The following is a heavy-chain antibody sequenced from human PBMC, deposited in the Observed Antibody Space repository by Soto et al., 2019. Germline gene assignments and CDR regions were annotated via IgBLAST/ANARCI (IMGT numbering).Heavy chain of an antibody. CDR3: VRGGWSSSGGIAAS. J-gene: IGHJ5*02. CDR2: ISSSGASI. V-gene: IGHV3-11*01. Sequence: GGSLRLSCAPSGFTFSDYYMSWIRQAPGKGLEWVSYISSSGASIYYADSVKGRFTISRDNAENSLSLQMNSLRAEDTAVYYCVRGGWSSSGGIAASWGQGTLVTVS. CDR1: GFTFSDYY. D-gene: IGHD6-13*01.